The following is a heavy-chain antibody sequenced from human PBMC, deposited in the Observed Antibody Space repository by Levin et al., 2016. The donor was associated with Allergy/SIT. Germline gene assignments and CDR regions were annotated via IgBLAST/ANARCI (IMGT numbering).Heavy chain of an antibody. J-gene: IGHJ2*01. CDR2: ISGSGDNT. V-gene: IGHV3-23*01. D-gene: IGHD7-27*01. Sequence: GGSLRLSCAASGFTFSIYAMSWVRQAPGKGLEWVSTISGSGDNTYYADSVKGRFTISRDNSKNTLYLQMNSLRAEDTAVYYCARAMGISWYFDLWGRGTLVTVSS. CDR3: ARAMGISWYFDL. CDR1: GFTFSIYA.